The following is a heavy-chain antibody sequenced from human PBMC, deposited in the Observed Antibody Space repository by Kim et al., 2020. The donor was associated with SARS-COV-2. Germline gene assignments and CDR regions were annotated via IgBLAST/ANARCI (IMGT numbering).Heavy chain of an antibody. CDR1: GYTFTDYY. CDR2: NNPTSGGT. V-gene: IGHV1-2*06. Sequence: ASVKVSCKASGYTFTDYYIHWVRQAPGQGLEWMGRNNPTSGGTNYAQKFQGRVTLTRDTSISTVYMEVNRLRSDDTAVYYCARDIDYYFDYWGQGTLVTVSS. D-gene: IGHD3-9*01. CDR3: ARDIDYYFDY. J-gene: IGHJ4*02.